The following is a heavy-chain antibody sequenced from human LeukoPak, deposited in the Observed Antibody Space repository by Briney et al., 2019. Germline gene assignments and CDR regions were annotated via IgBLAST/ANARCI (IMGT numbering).Heavy chain of an antibody. CDR2: INHSGST. CDR3: ARFDLDTAMAPWAFDI. Sequence: PSETLSLTCAVYGGSFSGYYWSWIRQPPGKGLEWIGEINHSGSTNHNPSLKSRVTISVDTSKNQFSLKLSSVTAADTAVYYCARFDLDTAMAPWAFDIWGQGTMVTVSS. D-gene: IGHD5-18*01. CDR1: GGSFSGYY. V-gene: IGHV4-34*01. J-gene: IGHJ3*02.